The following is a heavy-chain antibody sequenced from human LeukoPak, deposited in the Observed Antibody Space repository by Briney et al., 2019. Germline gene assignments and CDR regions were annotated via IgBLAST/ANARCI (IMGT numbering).Heavy chain of an antibody. CDR3: ARESSSGWY. J-gene: IGHJ4*02. Sequence: GGSLRLSCAGSGFTFNTYAMSWVRQALGKGLEWVSAISGSGGNTYYADSVKGRFTISRDNSKNALYLQMSSLRAEDTAVYYCARESSSGWYWGQGTLVTVSS. CDR2: ISGSGGNT. CDR1: GFTFNTYA. V-gene: IGHV3-23*01. D-gene: IGHD6-19*01.